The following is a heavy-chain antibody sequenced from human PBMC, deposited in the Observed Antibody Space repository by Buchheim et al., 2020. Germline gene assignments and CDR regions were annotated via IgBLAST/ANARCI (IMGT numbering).Heavy chain of an antibody. Sequence: QVQLVQSGAEVKKPGASVKVSCKASGYTFTSYYMHWVRQAPGQGLEWMGIINPSGGSTSYAQKFQGRVTMTRDTSTGTVYMELSSLRSEDTAVYYCASGRPLRYFDWLLFDYWGQGTL. V-gene: IGHV1-46*01. D-gene: IGHD3-9*01. CDR2: INPSGGST. CDR3: ASGRPLRYFDWLLFDY. CDR1: GYTFTSYY. J-gene: IGHJ4*02.